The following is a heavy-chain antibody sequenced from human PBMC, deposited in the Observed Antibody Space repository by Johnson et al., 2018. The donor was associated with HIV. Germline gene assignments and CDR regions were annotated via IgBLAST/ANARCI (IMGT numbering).Heavy chain of an antibody. CDR3: AKGGGSYSDAFDI. Sequence: VQLVESGGGLVQPGGSLRLSCAASGFTFRSYDMHWVRQVTGKGLEWVSAIGTAGGTTDSAAPVKGRFTISRDNAKNSLYLQMNSLRAEDTAVYYCAKGGGSYSDAFDIWGQGTMVTVSS. D-gene: IGHD1-26*01. CDR2: IGTAGGTT. J-gene: IGHJ3*02. CDR1: GFTFRSYD. V-gene: IGHV3-13*01.